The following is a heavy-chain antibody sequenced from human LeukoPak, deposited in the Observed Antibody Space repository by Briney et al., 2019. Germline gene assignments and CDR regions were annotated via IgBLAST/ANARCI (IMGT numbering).Heavy chain of an antibody. CDR1: GGSFSDYY. D-gene: IGHD2-2*01. V-gene: IGHV4-34*01. J-gene: IGHJ6*04. Sequence: SETLSLTCAVYGGSFSDYYWSWIRQPPGKGLEWIGEINHSGSTNYNPSLKSRVTISVDTSKNQFSLKLSSVTAADTAVYYRARVVPAAAGVDVWGKGTTVTVSS. CDR3: ARVVPAAAGVDV. CDR2: INHSGST.